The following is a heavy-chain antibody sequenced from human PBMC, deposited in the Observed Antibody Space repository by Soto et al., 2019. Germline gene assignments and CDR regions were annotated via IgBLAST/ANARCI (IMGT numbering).Heavy chain of an antibody. CDR2: IIPIFGTA. Sequence: ASVKVSCKASGGTFSSYAIGWVRQAPGQGLEWMGGIIPIFGTANYAQKFQGRVTITADESTSTAYMELSSLRSEDTAVYYCARARGGYSGYDYEFDYWGQGTLVTVSS. D-gene: IGHD5-12*01. CDR3: ARARGGYSGYDYEFDY. CDR1: GGTFSSYA. V-gene: IGHV1-69*13. J-gene: IGHJ4*02.